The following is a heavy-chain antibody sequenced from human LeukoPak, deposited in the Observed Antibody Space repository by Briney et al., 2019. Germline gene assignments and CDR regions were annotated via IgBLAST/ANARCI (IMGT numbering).Heavy chain of an antibody. CDR2: IYYSGST. D-gene: IGHD3-22*01. J-gene: IGHJ4*02. CDR3: ARTALGNYDSIFDY. V-gene: IGHV4-61*01. CDR1: GGSVSSGLYY. Sequence: SETLSLTCTVSGGSVSSGLYYWSWIRQPPRKGLEWIGYIYYSGSTNYNPSLKSRVTISLDTSKNQFSLKLSSVTAADTAFYYCARTALGNYDSIFDYWGQGTLVTVSS.